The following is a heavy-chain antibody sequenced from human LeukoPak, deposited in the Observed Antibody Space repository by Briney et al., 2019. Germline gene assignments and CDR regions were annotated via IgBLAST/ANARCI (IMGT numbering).Heavy chain of an antibody. Sequence: GGSLRLSCLTSGFTFSTNAMSWVRQAPGKGLEWVSVIYTGGTPYYADSVKGRFTISRDISKNTVYLQMNSLRAEDTAVYYCARGAATGPTLGLDYWGQGTLVTVSS. CDR2: IYTGGTP. CDR1: GFTFSTNA. V-gene: IGHV3-53*01. D-gene: IGHD6-13*01. CDR3: ARGAATGPTLGLDY. J-gene: IGHJ4*02.